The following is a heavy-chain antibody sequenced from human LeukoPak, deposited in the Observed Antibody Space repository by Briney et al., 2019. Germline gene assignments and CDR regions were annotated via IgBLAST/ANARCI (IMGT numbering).Heavy chain of an antibody. J-gene: IGHJ4*02. D-gene: IGHD4/OR15-4a*01. V-gene: IGHV3-23*01. Sequence: GGSLRLSCAASGFTFSSYAMNWVRQAPGKGLEWVSISGSGGDTYYADSVKGRFTISRDNSKNTLYLQMKSLRAEDTAVYYCAKARGATYGTYYFDYWGQGTLVTVSS. CDR3: AKARGATYGTYYFDY. CDR2: ISGSGGDT. CDR1: GFTFSSYA.